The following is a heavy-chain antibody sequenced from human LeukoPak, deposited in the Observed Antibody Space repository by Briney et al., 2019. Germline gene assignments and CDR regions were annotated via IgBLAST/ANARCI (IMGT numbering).Heavy chain of an antibody. J-gene: IGHJ3*02. CDR3: ARHDYGDHVDAFDI. CDR2: IYHSGST. CDR1: GVSISSGGYS. Sequence: SETLSLTCAVSGVSISSGGYSWSWIRQPPGKGLEWIGYIYHSGSTYYNPSLKSRVTISVDRSKNQFSLKLCSVTAADTAMYYYARHDYGDHVDAFDIWGQGTMVTVSS. D-gene: IGHD4-17*01. V-gene: IGHV4-30-2*01.